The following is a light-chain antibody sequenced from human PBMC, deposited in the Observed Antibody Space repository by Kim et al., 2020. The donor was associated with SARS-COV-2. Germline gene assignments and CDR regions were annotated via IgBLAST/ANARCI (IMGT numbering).Light chain of an antibody. Sequence: QLVLTQSPSASASLGASVKLTCTLSSGHSSYAIAWHQQQPEKGPRYLMKLNSDGSHSKGDGIPDRFSGSSSGAERYLTISSLQFEDEADYYCQTWGTGIQGVFGGGTQLTVL. J-gene: IGLJ3*02. CDR1: SGHSSYA. CDR3: QTWGTGIQGV. V-gene: IGLV4-69*01. CDR2: LNSDGSH.